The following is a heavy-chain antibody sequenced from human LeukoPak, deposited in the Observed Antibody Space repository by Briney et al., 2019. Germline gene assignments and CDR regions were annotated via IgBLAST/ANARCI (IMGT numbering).Heavy chain of an antibody. CDR3: ASETSIAALLDY. D-gene: IGHD6-6*01. CDR1: GFTFSSYW. V-gene: IGHV3-30-3*01. Sequence: PGGSLRLSCAASGFTFSSYWMTWVRQAPGKGLEWVAVISYDGSNKYYADSVKGRFTISRDNSKNTLYLQMNSLRAEDTAVYYCASETSIAALLDYWGQGTLVTVSS. CDR2: ISYDGSNK. J-gene: IGHJ4*02.